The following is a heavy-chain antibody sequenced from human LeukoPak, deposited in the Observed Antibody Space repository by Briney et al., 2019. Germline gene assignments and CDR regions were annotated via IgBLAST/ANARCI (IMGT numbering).Heavy chain of an antibody. D-gene: IGHD4-17*01. Sequence: SETLSLTCTVSGGSISSYYWSWIRQPPGKGLEWIGYIYYSGSTNYNPSLKSRVTISVDTSKNQFSLKLSSVTAADTAVYYCARGQATVTIDYWGQGTLVTVSS. V-gene: IGHV4-59*12. J-gene: IGHJ4*02. CDR3: ARGQATVTIDY. CDR2: IYYSGST. CDR1: GGSISSYY.